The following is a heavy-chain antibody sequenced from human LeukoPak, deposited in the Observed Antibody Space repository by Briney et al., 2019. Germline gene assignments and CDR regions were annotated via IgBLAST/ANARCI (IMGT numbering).Heavy chain of an antibody. CDR1: GFTFSSYA. D-gene: IGHD3-22*01. CDR3: AKGAAYYYDSSGYFQH. CDR2: ISRSGSTI. J-gene: IGHJ1*01. Sequence: GGSLRLSCAASGFTFSSYAMSWIRQAPGKGLEWVSYISRSGSTIYYADSVKGRFTISRDNSKNTLYLQMNSLRAEDTAIYYCAKGAAYYYDSSGYFQHWGQGTLVTVSS. V-gene: IGHV3-23*01.